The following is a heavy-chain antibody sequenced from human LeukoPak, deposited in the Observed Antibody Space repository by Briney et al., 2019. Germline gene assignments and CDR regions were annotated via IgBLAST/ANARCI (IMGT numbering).Heavy chain of an antibody. V-gene: IGHV1-2*02. CDR2: INPNSGGT. D-gene: IGHD1-26*01. Sequence: ASVKVSCKASGYTFTGYYMHWVRQALGQGLEWMGWINPNSGGTNYAQKFQGRVTMTRDTSISTAYMELSRLRSDDTAVYYCARDRIVGAGIARVYYFDYWGQGTLVTVSS. J-gene: IGHJ4*02. CDR3: ARDRIVGAGIARVYYFDY. CDR1: GYTFTGYY.